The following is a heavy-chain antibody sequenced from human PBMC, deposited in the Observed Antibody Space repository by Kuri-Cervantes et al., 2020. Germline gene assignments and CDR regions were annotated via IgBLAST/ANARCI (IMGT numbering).Heavy chain of an antibody. CDR2: ISSGLSTM. CDR3: ARGSRSFDY. Sequence: GGSLRLSCAASGFTFSSYGMHWVRQAPGKGLEWVSYISSGLSTMYYADSVKGRFTISRDNAKNSLYLQMNSLRAEDTAVYYCARGSRSFDYWGQGTLVTVSS. CDR1: GFTFSSYG. V-gene: IGHV3-48*01. J-gene: IGHJ4*02.